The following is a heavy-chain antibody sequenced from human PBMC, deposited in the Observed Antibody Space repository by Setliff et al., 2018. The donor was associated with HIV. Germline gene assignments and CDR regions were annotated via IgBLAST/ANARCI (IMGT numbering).Heavy chain of an antibody. CDR1: GFTFSSYA. CDR3: AKDNDYVWGSFSAASKGRYGMDV. CDR2: ISGSGGST. D-gene: IGHD3-16*01. V-gene: IGHV3-23*01. Sequence: PGGSLRLSCAASGFTFSSYAMSWVRQAPGKGLEWVSAISGSGGSTYYADSVKGRFTISRDNSKNTLYLQMNSLRAEDTAVYYCAKDNDYVWGSFSAASKGRYGMDVWGQGTTVTVSS. J-gene: IGHJ6*02.